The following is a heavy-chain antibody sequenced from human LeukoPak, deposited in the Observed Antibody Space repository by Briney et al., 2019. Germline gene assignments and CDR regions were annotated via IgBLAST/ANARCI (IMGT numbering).Heavy chain of an antibody. Sequence: GGSLRLSCAASGFTFSGSAMHWVRQASGKGLEWVGRIRSKANSYATAYAASVKGRFTISRDDSKNTAYLQMNSLKTEDTAVYYCTRPNHYDSSGYYYIDYWGQGTLVTVSS. CDR2: IRSKANSYAT. CDR3: TRPNHYDSSGYYYIDY. D-gene: IGHD3-22*01. J-gene: IGHJ4*02. V-gene: IGHV3-73*01. CDR1: GFTFSGSA.